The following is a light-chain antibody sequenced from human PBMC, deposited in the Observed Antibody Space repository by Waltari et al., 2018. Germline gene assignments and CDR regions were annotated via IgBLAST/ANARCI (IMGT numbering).Light chain of an antibody. CDR1: QSVSRS. CDR3: QHYVRLPAT. J-gene: IGKJ1*01. V-gene: IGKV3-20*01. Sequence: LVLTQSPGTLSLSPGERGTLSCRASQSVSRSLAWYQHKPGQAPKLLIYGASTRATGIPGRFTGSGSGTDFSLTSSSLEPEDFAIYFCQHYVRLPATFGQGTKVEIK. CDR2: GAS.